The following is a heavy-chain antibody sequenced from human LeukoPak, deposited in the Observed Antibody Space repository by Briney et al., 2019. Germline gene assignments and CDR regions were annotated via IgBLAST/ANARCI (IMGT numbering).Heavy chain of an antibody. D-gene: IGHD3-3*01. Sequence: ASVKVSCKASEYTFTDYYMHWVRQAPGQGLEWMGWINPNSGDTNYAQKLQGRVTMTTDTSTSTAYMELRSLRSDDTAVYYCARERSDDFWSGYYWDSYYYGMDVWGQGTTVTVSS. J-gene: IGHJ6*02. CDR2: INPNSGDT. V-gene: IGHV1-2*02. CDR3: ARERSDDFWSGYYWDSYYYGMDV. CDR1: EYTFTDYY.